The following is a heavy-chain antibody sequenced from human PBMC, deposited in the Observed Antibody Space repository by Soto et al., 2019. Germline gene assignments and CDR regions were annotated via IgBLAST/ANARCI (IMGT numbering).Heavy chain of an antibody. CDR1: GGSFSSGAYY. V-gene: IGHV4-31*02. CDR3: AATTVTAAGYYYGMDV. D-gene: IGHD2-21*02. J-gene: IGHJ6*02. Sequence: KTSETLSLTXSDSGGSFSSGAYYWSWIRQHPGKGLEWIGYIHHSGSISYNPSLKSRLSISVDTSKNQFSLYLSSVTAADTAIYYCAATTVTAAGYYYGMDVWGQGTTVTVSS. CDR2: IHHSGSI.